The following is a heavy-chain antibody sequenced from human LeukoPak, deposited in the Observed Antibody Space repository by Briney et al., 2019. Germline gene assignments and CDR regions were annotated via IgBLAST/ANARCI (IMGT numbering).Heavy chain of an antibody. CDR3: ARGPSSRIFLTPGAFDI. J-gene: IGHJ3*02. D-gene: IGHD3-9*01. V-gene: IGHV4-34*01. Sequence: SETLSLTCAVYGGSFSGYYWSWIRQPPGKGLEWIGEINHSGSTNYNPSLKSRVTISVDTSKNQFSLKLSSVTAADTAVYYCARGPSSRIFLTPGAFDIWGQGTTVTVSS. CDR1: GGSFSGYY. CDR2: INHSGST.